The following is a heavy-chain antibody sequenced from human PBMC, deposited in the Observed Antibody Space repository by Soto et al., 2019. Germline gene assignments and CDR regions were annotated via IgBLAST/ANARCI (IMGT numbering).Heavy chain of an antibody. V-gene: IGHV2-5*02. CDR2: IYWDDDK. CDR1: GFSLTTRGMS. D-gene: IGHD2-15*01. J-gene: IGHJ4*02. CDR3: AHVLGYCSGGSCYSGPSDY. Sequence: QITLKESGPTLVKPTQTLTLTCSFSGFSLTTRGMSVGWIRQPPGKALEWLALIYWDDDKRYSPSLKSRLTITKDNSKNQVVLTMTNMDPVDTATYYCAHVLGYCSGGSCYSGPSDYWGQGTLVTVSS.